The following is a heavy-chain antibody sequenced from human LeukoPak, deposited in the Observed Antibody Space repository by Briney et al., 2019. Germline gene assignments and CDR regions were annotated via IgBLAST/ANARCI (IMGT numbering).Heavy chain of an antibody. Sequence: PSETLSLTCAVYGGSFSGYYWSWIRQPPGKGLEWIGEINHSGSTNYNPSLKSRVTISVDTSKNQFSLKLSSVTAADTAVYYCASLGAKELERVDYWGQGTLVTVSS. CDR2: INHSGST. D-gene: IGHD1-1*01. CDR3: ASLGAKELERVDY. J-gene: IGHJ4*02. CDR1: GGSFSGYY. V-gene: IGHV4-34*01.